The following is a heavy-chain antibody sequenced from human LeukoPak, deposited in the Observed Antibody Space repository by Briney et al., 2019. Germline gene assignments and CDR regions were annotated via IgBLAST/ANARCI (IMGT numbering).Heavy chain of an antibody. D-gene: IGHD6-13*01. V-gene: IGHV3-30*18. CDR3: AKRMIAAAGRHGMDV. CDR1: GFTFSSYG. CDR2: ISYDGSNK. J-gene: IGHJ6*02. Sequence: PGGSLRLSCAASGFTFSSYGMHWVRQAPGKGLEWVAVISYDGSNKYHADSVKGRFTISRDNSKNTLYLQMNSLRAEDTAVYYCAKRMIAAAGRHGMDVWGQGTTVTVSS.